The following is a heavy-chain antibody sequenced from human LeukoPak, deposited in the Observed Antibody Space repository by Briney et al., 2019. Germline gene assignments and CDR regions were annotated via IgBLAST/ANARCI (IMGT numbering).Heavy chain of an antibody. CDR1: GFSFRNYW. D-gene: IGHD4-17*01. J-gene: IGHJ4*02. V-gene: IGHV3-7*01. CDR2: IKEDGSKK. Sequence: GRSLTLSCVASGFSFRNYWMSWVRQAHGNWLEWVGNIKEDGSKKNHLESVKGRFTISRDNAKNFLYLQMNSLRVEDTALYYCARDGDGRGEDFDYWGQGILVTVSS. CDR3: ARDGDGRGEDFDY.